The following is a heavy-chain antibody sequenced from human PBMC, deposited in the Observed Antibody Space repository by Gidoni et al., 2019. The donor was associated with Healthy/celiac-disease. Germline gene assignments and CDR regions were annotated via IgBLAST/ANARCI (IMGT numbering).Heavy chain of an antibody. V-gene: IGHV4-34*01. CDR3: ARRKSGYCSSTSCHNWFDP. J-gene: IGHJ5*02. CDR1: GGSFSGFY. Sequence: QVQLQQWGAGLLKPSETLSLTCAVYGGSFSGFYWSWLRQPPGKGLEWIGEIKHSGSTNYNPSSESRITISVDTSKNQFSLKLSSVTAADTAVYYCARRKSGYCSSTSCHNWFDPWGQGTLVTVSS. D-gene: IGHD2-2*01. CDR2: IKHSGST.